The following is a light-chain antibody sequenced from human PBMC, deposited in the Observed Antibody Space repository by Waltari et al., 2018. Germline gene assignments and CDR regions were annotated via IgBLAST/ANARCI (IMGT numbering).Light chain of an antibody. J-gene: IGLJ3*02. CDR1: SSNIGSNY. V-gene: IGLV1-47*01. Sequence: QSVLTQPPSASGTPGQRVTISCSGSSSNIGSNYVYWYQQLPGTAPKLLIYRNNQRPSGVPDRVSGSKSGTSASLAISGLRSEDEADYYCAAWDDSRPWVFGGGTKLTVL. CDR2: RNN. CDR3: AAWDDSRPWV.